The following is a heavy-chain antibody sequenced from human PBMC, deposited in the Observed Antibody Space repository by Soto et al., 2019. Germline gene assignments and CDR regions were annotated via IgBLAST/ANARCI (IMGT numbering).Heavy chain of an antibody. CDR2: VYYTGTT. Sequence: PSETLSLTCTVSGGSIGSYHWSWVRQPPGKGLEWIASVYYTGTTNYNPSLGSRVAISIDAPENQISLKLTSVTAADTAFYYCARDTVLTGMFDLWGQGTLFTVSS. D-gene: IGHD4-17*01. CDR3: ARDTVLTGMFDL. CDR1: GGSIGSYH. J-gene: IGHJ5*02. V-gene: IGHV4-59*01.